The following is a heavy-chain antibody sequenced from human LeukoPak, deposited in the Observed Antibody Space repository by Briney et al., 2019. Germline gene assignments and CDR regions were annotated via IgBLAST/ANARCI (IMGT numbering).Heavy chain of an antibody. J-gene: IGHJ5*02. V-gene: IGHV3-21*05. CDR1: GFTFSDYS. Sequence: GGSLRLSCVTTGFTFSDYSVNWVRQAPGKGLEWISYITASSDNINYADSVKGRFTISRDNAKNSLYLQMNSLRAEDTAVYYCARGPAYYYDSSGYYLDHWGQGTLVTVSS. CDR2: ITASSDNI. D-gene: IGHD3-22*01. CDR3: ARGPAYYYDSSGYYLDH.